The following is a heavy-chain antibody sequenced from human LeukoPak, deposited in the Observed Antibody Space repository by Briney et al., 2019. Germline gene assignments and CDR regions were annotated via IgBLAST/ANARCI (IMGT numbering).Heavy chain of an antibody. D-gene: IGHD3-22*01. J-gene: IGHJ4*02. Sequence: GGSLRLSCAASEFSVGSNYMTWVRQAPGKGLEWVAFIRYDGSNKYYADSVKGRFTISRDNSKNTLYLQMNSLRAEDTAVYYCANLDSSGYSVFDYWGQGTLVTVSS. CDR3: ANLDSSGYSVFDY. CDR1: EFSVGSNY. CDR2: IRYDGSNK. V-gene: IGHV3-30*02.